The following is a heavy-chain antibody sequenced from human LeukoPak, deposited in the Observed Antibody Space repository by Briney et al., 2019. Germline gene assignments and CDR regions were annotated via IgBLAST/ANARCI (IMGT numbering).Heavy chain of an antibody. Sequence: SETLSLTCTVSGGSISSASYYWSWIRQPAGKGLEWIGRIYISGSTNYKSSLKSRVTISVDTSKNQFSLKLSSVTAADTAVYYCARFEQWPQDAFDIWGQGTMVTVSS. CDR2: IYISGST. CDR3: ARFEQWPQDAFDI. D-gene: IGHD6-19*01. V-gene: IGHV4-61*02. J-gene: IGHJ3*02. CDR1: GGSISSASYY.